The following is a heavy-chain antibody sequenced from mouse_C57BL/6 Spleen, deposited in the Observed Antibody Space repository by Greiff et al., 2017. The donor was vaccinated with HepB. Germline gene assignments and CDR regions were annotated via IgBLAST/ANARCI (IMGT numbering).Heavy chain of an antibody. CDR3: ARSYYSNHEGFAY. CDR2: ISSGSSTI. V-gene: IGHV5-17*01. J-gene: IGHJ3*01. Sequence: EVNLVESGGGLVKPGGSLKLSCAASGFTFSDYGMHWVRQAPEKGLEWVAYISSGSSTIYYADTVKGRFTISRDNAKNTLFLQMTSLRSEDTAMYYCARSYYSNHEGFAYWGQGTLVTVSA. CDR1: GFTFSDYG. D-gene: IGHD2-5*01.